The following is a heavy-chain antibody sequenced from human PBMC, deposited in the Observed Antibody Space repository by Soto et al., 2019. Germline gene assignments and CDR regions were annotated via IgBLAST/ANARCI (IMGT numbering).Heavy chain of an antibody. J-gene: IGHJ3*02. CDR2: INPSGGST. D-gene: IGHD3-22*01. Sequence: ASVKVSCKASGYTFTSYYMHWVRQAPGQGLEWMGIINPSGGSTSYAQKFQGRVTMTRDTSTGTVYMELSSLRSEDTAVYYCARLWGYYDSSGYPDDIWGQGTMVTVSS. CDR3: ARLWGYYDSSGYPDDI. V-gene: IGHV1-46*01. CDR1: GYTFTSYY.